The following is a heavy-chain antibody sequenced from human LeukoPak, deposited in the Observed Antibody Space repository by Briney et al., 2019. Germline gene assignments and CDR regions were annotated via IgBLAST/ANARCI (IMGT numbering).Heavy chain of an antibody. CDR3: AKERLLYTGFFDY. CDR1: GFTFSSYG. Sequence: GGSLRLSCAASGFTFSSYGMHWVRQALGKGLEWVAFIRYDGSNKYYADSVKGRFTISRDNSKNTLYLQMNSLRAEDTAVYYCAKERLLYTGFFDYWGQGTLVTVSS. CDR2: IRYDGSNK. V-gene: IGHV3-30*02. D-gene: IGHD3-3*01. J-gene: IGHJ4*02.